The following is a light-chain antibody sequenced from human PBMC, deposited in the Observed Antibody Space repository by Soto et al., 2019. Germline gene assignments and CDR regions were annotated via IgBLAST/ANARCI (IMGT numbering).Light chain of an antibody. CDR3: LHLYSLLT. V-gene: IGKV1-9*01. Sequence: DIQLTQSPSFLSASVGDRVTITCRASQGISNYLGWYQQKPGKVPTLLIYAASTLQSGVPSRFSGSGSGTAFSLTISRLLSEDSASYYCLHLYSLLTFGGGTNVEI. CDR1: QGISNY. CDR2: AAS. J-gene: IGKJ4*01.